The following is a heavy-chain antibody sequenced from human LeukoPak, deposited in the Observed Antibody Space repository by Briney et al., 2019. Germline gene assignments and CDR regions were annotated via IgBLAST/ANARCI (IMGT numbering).Heavy chain of an antibody. D-gene: IGHD6-19*01. Sequence: SQTLSLTCAISGDIVSSNSAAWNWIRQSPSRGLEWLVRTYYRSKWYNDYAVSVKSRITINPDTSKYQFSLQLNSVTPEDTAVYYCARDRSSGWYGNYYYGMDVWGQGTTVTVSS. J-gene: IGHJ6*02. V-gene: IGHV6-1*01. CDR2: TYYRSKWYN. CDR1: GDIVSSNSAA. CDR3: ARDRSSGWYGNYYYGMDV.